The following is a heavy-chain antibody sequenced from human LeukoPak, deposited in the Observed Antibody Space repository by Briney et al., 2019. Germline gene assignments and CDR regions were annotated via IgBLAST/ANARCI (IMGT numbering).Heavy chain of an antibody. CDR3: ARDPIVVVPYGMDV. V-gene: IGHV1-18*01. CDR2: ISAYNGNT. CDR1: GYTFTSYG. J-gene: IGHJ6*02. Sequence: ASVKVSCKASGYTFTSYGISWVRQAPGQGLEWMGWISAYNGNTNYAQKLQGRVTMTTDTSTSTAYVELRSLRSDDTAVYYCARDPIVVVPYGMDVWGQGTTVTVSS. D-gene: IGHD2-2*01.